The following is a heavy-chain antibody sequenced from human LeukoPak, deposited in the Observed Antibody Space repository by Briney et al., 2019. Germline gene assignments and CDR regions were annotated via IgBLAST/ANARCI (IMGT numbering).Heavy chain of an antibody. D-gene: IGHD6-19*01. J-gene: IGHJ4*02. CDR3: AKDQNRAVADRFDY. CDR1: GGTFSIYA. Sequence: GGSLRLSCAASGGTFSIYAMTWVRQAPGKGLEWVSAISDGGVRTYYADSVKGRFTISRDNSKNTLYLQMNSHRAGDTAGYYCAKDQNRAVADRFDYWGQGTLVTVAS. CDR2: ISDGGVRT. V-gene: IGHV3-23*01.